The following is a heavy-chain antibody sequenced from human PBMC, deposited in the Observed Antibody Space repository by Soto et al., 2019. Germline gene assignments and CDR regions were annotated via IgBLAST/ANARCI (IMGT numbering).Heavy chain of an antibody. D-gene: IGHD3-22*01. V-gene: IGHV4-39*01. CDR2: IYYSGST. Sequence: PSETLSLTCTVSGGSISSSSYYWGWIRQPPGKGLEWIGSIYYSGSTYYNPSLKSRVTISVDTSKNQFSLKLSSVTAADTAVYYCARQPMEYYDCFFYCYGDERDLFSYCAQGSLDHVSS. CDR1: GGSISSSSYY. CDR3: ARQPMEYYDCFFYCYGDERDLFSY. J-gene: IGHJ4*01.